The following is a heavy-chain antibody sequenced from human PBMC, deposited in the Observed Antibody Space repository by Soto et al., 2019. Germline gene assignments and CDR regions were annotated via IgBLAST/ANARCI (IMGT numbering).Heavy chain of an antibody. J-gene: IGHJ5*02. CDR3: ARGLAVWSGYYRNWFAP. CDR2: INPNSGGT. Sequence: GASVKVSCKASGYTFTGYYMHWVRQAPGQGLEWMGWINPNSGGTNYAQKFQGRVTMTRDTSISTAYMELSRLRSDDTAVYYCARGLAVWSGYYRNWFAPWRQGTLVTVSS. CDR1: GYTFTGYY. D-gene: IGHD3-3*01. V-gene: IGHV1-2*02.